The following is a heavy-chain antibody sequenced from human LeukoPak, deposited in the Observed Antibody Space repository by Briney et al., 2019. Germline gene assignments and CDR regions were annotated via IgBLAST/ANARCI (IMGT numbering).Heavy chain of an antibody. J-gene: IGHJ4*02. CDR1: GFTFSSYW. CDR3: ARGDGSYSLDY. D-gene: IGHD1-26*01. CDR2: INNDGSST. Sequence: GGSLRLSCAASGFTFSSYWMHWVRQAPGKGLVWVSRINNDGSSTNYADSVKGRFTISRDNATYTLYLQMDSLRAEDTAVYYCARGDGSYSLDYWGQGTLVTVSS. V-gene: IGHV3-74*01.